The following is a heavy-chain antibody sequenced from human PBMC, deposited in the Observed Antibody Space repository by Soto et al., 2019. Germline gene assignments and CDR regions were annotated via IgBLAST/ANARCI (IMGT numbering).Heavy chain of an antibody. CDR2: INAGNGNT. J-gene: IGHJ5*02. Sequence: GASVKVSCKASGYTFTSYAMHWVRQAPGQRHEWMGWINAGNGNTKYSQKFQGRVTITRDTSASTAYMELSSLRSEDTAVYYCARAHYDILTGYYRSSHWFDPWGQGTLVTLS. V-gene: IGHV1-3*01. CDR3: ARAHYDILTGYYRSSHWFDP. D-gene: IGHD3-9*01. CDR1: GYTFTSYA.